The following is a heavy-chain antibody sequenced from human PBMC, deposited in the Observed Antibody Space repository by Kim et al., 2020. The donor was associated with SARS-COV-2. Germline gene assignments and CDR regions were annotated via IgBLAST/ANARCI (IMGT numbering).Heavy chain of an antibody. V-gene: IGHV4-61*01. CDR3: VRESNAGSVSFYFDS. J-gene: IGHJ4*02. D-gene: IGHD1-26*01. Sequence: SETLSLTCTVSGDSFSSGSFYWGWIRQSPGKGLEWIGNVYYMGDTNYNPSLQSRVTMSIDTNKNQYSLELNSLTAADTAVYYCVRESNAGSVSFYFDSWGQGTVVGVSS. CDR1: GDSFSSGSFY. CDR2: VYYMGDT.